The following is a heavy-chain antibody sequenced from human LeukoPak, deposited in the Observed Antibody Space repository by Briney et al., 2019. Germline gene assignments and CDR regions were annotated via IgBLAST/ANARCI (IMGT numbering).Heavy chain of an antibody. Sequence: GASVKVSCKASGYTFTSYDINWVRQATGQGLEWMGWMNPNSGNTGYAQKFQGRVTMTRDMSTSTVYMELSSLRSEDTAVYYCARDIEGAGSFDYWGQGTLVTVSS. D-gene: IGHD1-26*01. CDR3: ARDIEGAGSFDY. CDR2: MNPNSGNT. J-gene: IGHJ4*02. CDR1: GYTFTSYD. V-gene: IGHV1-8*01.